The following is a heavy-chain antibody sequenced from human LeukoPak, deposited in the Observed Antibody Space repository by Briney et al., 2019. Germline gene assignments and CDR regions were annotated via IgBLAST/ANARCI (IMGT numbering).Heavy chain of an antibody. D-gene: IGHD3-10*01. CDR2: INPNSGGT. J-gene: IGHJ4*02. CDR3: ARDIEYYYGSGSPKPIDY. Sequence: ASVKVSCKASGYTFTGYYMHWVRQAPGQGLEWMGWINPNSGGTNYAQKFQGRVTMTRDTSISTAYMELSRLRSDDTAVYYCARDIEYYYGSGSPKPIDYWGQGTLVTVSS. V-gene: IGHV1-2*02. CDR1: GYTFTGYY.